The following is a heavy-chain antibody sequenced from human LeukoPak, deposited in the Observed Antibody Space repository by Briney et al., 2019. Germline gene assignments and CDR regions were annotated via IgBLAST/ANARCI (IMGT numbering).Heavy chain of an antibody. CDR1: GFSFSSYG. V-gene: IGHV3-30*02. J-gene: IGHJ3*02. CDR2: IRSDGSNK. Sequence: PGGSLRLSCAGSGFSFSSYGMHWVRQAPGKGLEWMAFIRSDGSNKYYADSVKGRFTISRDNSKNTLYPQMNSLRPEDTAVYYCARDPPRIVGAPTGAFDIWGQGTMVTVSS. CDR3: ARDPPRIVGAPTGAFDI. D-gene: IGHD1-26*01.